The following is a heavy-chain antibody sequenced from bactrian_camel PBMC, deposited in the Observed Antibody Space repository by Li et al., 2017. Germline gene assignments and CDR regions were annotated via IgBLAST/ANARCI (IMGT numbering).Heavy chain of an antibody. J-gene: IGHJ4*01. D-gene: IGHD3*01. Sequence: VQLVESGGGLVQPGGSLRVSCAASGFAFSSYAMSWVRQAPGTGLEWVSDIHPSGIRPYYADSVKGRFTISRDSGRNTLYLQMDNLKPEDAATYYCAAATCGTMWVWRYWGQGTQVTVS. CDR3: AAATCGTMWVWRY. CDR1: GFAFSSYA. CDR2: IHPSGIRP. V-gene: IGHV3S31*01.